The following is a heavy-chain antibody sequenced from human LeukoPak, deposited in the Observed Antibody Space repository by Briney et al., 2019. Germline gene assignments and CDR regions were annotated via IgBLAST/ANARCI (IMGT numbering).Heavy chain of an antibody. CDR1: GGSFSGYY. D-gene: IGHD3-3*01. Sequence: SETLSLTCAVYGGSFSGYYWSWIRQPPGKGLEWIGEINHSGSTYYNPSLKSRVTISVDTSKNQFSLKLSSVTAADTAVYYCARHRFITAIFWFDPWGQGTLVTVSS. V-gene: IGHV4-34*01. CDR2: INHSGST. CDR3: ARHRFITAIFWFDP. J-gene: IGHJ5*02.